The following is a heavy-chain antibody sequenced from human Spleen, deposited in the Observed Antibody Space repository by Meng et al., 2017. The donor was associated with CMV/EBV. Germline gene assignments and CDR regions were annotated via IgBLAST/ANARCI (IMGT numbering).Heavy chain of an antibody. J-gene: IGHJ2*01. CDR2: INHSGST. V-gene: IGHV4-34*01. Sequence: YWSWIRQPTGKGLEWIGEINHSGSTNYNPSLKSRVTISVDTSKNQFSLKLSSVTAADTAVYYCAREDLTGYCSGGSCYGSFYWYFDLWGRGTLVTVSS. CDR1: Y. D-gene: IGHD2-15*01. CDR3: AREDLTGYCSGGSCYGSFYWYFDL.